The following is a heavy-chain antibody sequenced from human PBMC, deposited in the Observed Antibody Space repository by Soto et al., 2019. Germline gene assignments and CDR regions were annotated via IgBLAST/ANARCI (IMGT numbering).Heavy chain of an antibody. CDR1: GGSISSGGYS. Sequence: SETLSLTCAVSGGSISSGGYSWSWIRQPPGKGLEWIGYIYHSGSTYYNPSLKSRVTISVDRSKNQFSLKLSSVTAADTAVYYCAREPYYYYGMDVWGQGTTVTVSS. CDR2: IYHSGST. V-gene: IGHV4-30-2*01. J-gene: IGHJ6*02. CDR3: AREPYYYYGMDV.